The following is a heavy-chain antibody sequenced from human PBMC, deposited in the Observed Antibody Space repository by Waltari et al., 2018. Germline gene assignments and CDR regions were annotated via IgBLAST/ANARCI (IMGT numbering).Heavy chain of an antibody. CDR3: VREHYHLGYLDL. Sequence: EVQLVESGGRLVRLGGSLRLSCAASGFNFEDYGMTWVRPAPGKGLEWVSGISWNGGSKGYGDALKGRFNISRDNAKNSLYLEINNLRVDDTALYHCVREHYHLGYLDLWGRGTLVTVSS. CDR1: GFNFEDYG. J-gene: IGHJ2*01. V-gene: IGHV3-20*01. D-gene: IGHD2-2*01. CDR2: ISWNGGSK.